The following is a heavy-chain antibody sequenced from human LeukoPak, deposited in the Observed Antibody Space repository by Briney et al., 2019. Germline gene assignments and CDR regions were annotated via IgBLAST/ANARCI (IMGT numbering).Heavy chain of an antibody. Sequence: GASVKVSCKASGYTFTGYYMHWVRQAPGQGLEWMGWINPNSGGTNYAQKFQGRVTMTRDTSISTAYMELSRLRSDDTAVYYCARWDDTYCSGGSCQTYYYYYYMDVWGKGTTVTVSS. J-gene: IGHJ6*03. V-gene: IGHV1-2*02. CDR2: INPNSGGT. CDR3: ARWDDTYCSGGSCQTYYYYYYMDV. D-gene: IGHD2-15*01. CDR1: GYTFTGYY.